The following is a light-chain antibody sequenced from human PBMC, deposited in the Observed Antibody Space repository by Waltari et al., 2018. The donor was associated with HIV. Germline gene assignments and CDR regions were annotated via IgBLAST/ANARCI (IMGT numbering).Light chain of an antibody. CDR2: WAS. CDR3: HHRGT. V-gene: IGKV4-1*01. CDR1: QSLLYSSNNKND. Sequence: DIVMTQSPDSLAGSLGERATINCKSSQSLLYSSNNKNDLAWYQQKPGQPPKLLIYWASTRESGVPDRFNGSGSGTDFTLTISSLQAEDVAVYYCHHRGTFGQGTKVEIK. J-gene: IGKJ1*01.